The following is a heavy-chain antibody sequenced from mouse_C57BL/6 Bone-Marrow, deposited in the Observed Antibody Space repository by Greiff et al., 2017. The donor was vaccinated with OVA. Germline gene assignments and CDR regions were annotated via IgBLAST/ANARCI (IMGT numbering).Heavy chain of an antibody. CDR3: GRYGGYYEEDAMYD. CDR1: GYTFTSYW. Sequence: QVQLQQSGAELAKPGASVKLSCKASGYTFTSYWMHLVTQRPGQGLEWIGAINPSSCYTKYNQKFKDKATLTADKSSTTDYMQLSSLTYEGSAVYYCGRYGGYYEEDAMYDWGQGTSVTVSS. D-gene: IGHD2-3*01. V-gene: IGHV1-7*01. J-gene: IGHJ4*01. CDR2: INPSSCYT.